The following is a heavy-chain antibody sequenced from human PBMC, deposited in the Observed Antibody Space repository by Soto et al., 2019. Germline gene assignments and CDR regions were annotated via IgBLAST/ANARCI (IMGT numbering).Heavy chain of an antibody. CDR2: FDPEDGET. D-gene: IGHD3-3*01. CDR3: ATVQVFGVVIIKGYYGMDV. CDR1: GYTLTELS. Sequence: ASVKVSCKVSGYTLTELSMHWVRQAPGKGLEWMGGFDPEDGETIYAQKFQGRVTMTEDTSTDTAYMELSSLRSEDTAVYYCATVQVFGVVIIKGYYGMDVWGQGTTVTVSS. J-gene: IGHJ6*02. V-gene: IGHV1-24*01.